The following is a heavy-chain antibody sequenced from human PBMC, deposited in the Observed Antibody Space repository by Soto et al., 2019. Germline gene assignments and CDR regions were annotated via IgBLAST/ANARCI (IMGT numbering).Heavy chain of an antibody. CDR1: GGSISSSNW. CDR3: ASGWGEARVDY. J-gene: IGHJ4*02. V-gene: IGHV4-4*02. CDR2: IYHSGNT. Sequence: QVQLQESGPGLVKPSGTLSLTCAVSGGSISSSNWWSWVRQPPGKGLEWIGEIYHSGNTNYNPSLQTRVTMAVDTPRNQFSLKLSSGPAADTAADYCASGWGEARVDYWGQRTLVTVSS. D-gene: IGHD3-10*01.